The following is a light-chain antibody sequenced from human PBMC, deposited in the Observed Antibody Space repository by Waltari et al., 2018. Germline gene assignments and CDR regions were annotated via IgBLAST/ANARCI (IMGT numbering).Light chain of an antibody. CDR3: QKYGTLPAT. J-gene: IGKJ1*01. V-gene: IGKV3-20*01. CDR2: DTS. CDR1: PSVRRY. Sequence: PGERATLSCRASPSVRRYLAWYQQKPGQAPRLLIYDTSIRATGVPDRFGGSGSGTDFSLTISRLEPEDFAVYYCQKYGTLPATFGQGTKVQMK.